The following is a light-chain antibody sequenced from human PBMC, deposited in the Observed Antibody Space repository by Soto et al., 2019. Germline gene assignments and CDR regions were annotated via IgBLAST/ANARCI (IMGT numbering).Light chain of an antibody. CDR1: QALNTR. Sequence: EIVLTQSPATLSAFPGDRVTLSCRASQALNTRLAWYQHKPGQAPRLLIYLTSNRAAGVPARFSGSGSGTDFTLTISNLEPEDFAVYYCQQHSHWPPWTFGQGTKVDIK. J-gene: IGKJ1*01. CDR3: QQHSHWPPWT. CDR2: LTS. V-gene: IGKV3-11*01.